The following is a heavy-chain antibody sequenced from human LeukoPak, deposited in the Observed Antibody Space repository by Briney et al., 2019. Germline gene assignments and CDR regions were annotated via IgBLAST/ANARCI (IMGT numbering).Heavy chain of an antibody. CDR1: GFTFSSYS. D-gene: IGHD3-3*01. J-gene: IGHJ4*02. V-gene: IGHV3-21*01. CDR3: ARNLRFLEWLIDY. CDR2: ISSSSSYI. Sequence: GGSLRLSCAASGFTFSSYSMNWVRQAPGKGLEWVSSISSSSSYIYYADSVKGRFTISRDNAKNSLYLQMNSLRAEDTAVDYCARNLRFLEWLIDYWGQGTLVTVSS.